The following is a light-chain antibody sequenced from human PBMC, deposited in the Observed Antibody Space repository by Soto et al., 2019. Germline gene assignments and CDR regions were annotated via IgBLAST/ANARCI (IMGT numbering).Light chain of an antibody. Sequence: QSVLTQPASVSESPGQSITISCTGTSSDIGAYRLVSWYQQHPGKAPKLLIYEVSNRPSGISNRFSGSKSANTASLTISGLQAEDEADYYCSSYTRSSTWVFGGGTKVTVL. J-gene: IGLJ3*02. CDR2: EVS. CDR3: SSYTRSSTWV. V-gene: IGLV2-14*01. CDR1: SSDIGAYRL.